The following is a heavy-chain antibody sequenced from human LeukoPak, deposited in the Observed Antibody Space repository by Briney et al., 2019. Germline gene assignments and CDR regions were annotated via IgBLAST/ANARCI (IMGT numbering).Heavy chain of an antibody. CDR1: GGSISSYY. CDR3: ARMVAATPWGAFDI. J-gene: IGHJ3*02. V-gene: IGHV4-59*08. D-gene: IGHD2-15*01. CDR2: IYYSGST. Sequence: KPSETLSLTCTVSGGSISSYYWSWIRQPPGKGLEWIGYIYYSGSTNYNPSLKSRVTISVDTSKNQFSLKLSSVTAADTAVYYCARMVAATPWGAFDIWGQGTMVTVSS.